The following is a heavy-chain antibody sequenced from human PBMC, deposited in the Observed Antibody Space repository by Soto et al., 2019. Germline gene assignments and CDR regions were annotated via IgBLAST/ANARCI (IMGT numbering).Heavy chain of an antibody. CDR3: AREYYSTTTWIDY. Sequence: VQLVQSAPEVKRPGASVKVSCKTSGFTFTSYPFSWVRQAPGQGLEWLAWVHPYEGTTKVAHQFRGRLTVTTDTSAATVFMELTRLTSDDTAVYFCAREYYSTTTWIDYWGQGTLVAVSS. D-gene: IGHD2-21*01. V-gene: IGHV1-18*04. J-gene: IGHJ4*02. CDR1: GFTFTSYP. CDR2: VHPYEGTT.